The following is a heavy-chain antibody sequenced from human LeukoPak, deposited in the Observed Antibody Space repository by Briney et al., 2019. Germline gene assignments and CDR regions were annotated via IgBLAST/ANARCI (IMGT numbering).Heavy chain of an antibody. CDR3: ARETKNYYDSSGYPLEYYYYYMDV. CDR2: IKQDGSEK. Sequence: GGSLRLSCAASGFTFSSYWMSWVRQAPGKGLEWVANIKQDGSEKYYVDSVKGRFTISRDNAKKSMYLQMNSLRAEDTAVYYCARETKNYYDSSGYPLEYYYYYMDVWGKGTTVTISS. D-gene: IGHD3-22*01. J-gene: IGHJ6*03. V-gene: IGHV3-7*01. CDR1: GFTFSSYW.